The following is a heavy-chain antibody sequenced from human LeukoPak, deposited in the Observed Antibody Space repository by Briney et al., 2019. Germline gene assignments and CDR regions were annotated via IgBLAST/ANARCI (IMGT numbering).Heavy chain of an antibody. Sequence: SETLSLTCAVYGGPFSGNHWSWIRQPPGKGLEWIGEINHSGSTNYNPSLKSRVTISVDTSKNQFSLKLRSVTAADTAVYYCARGYGSSSYNWFDPWGQGTLVTVSS. CDR1: GGPFSGNH. J-gene: IGHJ5*02. D-gene: IGHD6-6*01. CDR2: INHSGST. CDR3: ARGYGSSSYNWFDP. V-gene: IGHV4-34*01.